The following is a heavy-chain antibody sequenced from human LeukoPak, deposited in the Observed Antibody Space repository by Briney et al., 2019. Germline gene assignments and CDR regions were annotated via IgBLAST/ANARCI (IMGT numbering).Heavy chain of an antibody. CDR2: IYHSGTT. Sequence: SGTLSLACAVSGGSITSGNWWSCVRQPPGKGLEWIGEIYHSGTTNYNPSPKSRVTISVDKSKNQFSLILSSVTAADTAVYYCAKNTRGSGHDAFDIWGQGTPVTVSS. V-gene: IGHV4-4*02. J-gene: IGHJ3*02. CDR3: AKNTRGSGHDAFDI. D-gene: IGHD2-15*01. CDR1: GGSITSGNW.